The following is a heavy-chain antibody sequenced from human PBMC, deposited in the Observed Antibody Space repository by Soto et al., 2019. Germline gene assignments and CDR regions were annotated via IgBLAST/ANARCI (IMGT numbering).Heavy chain of an antibody. CDR1: GGSIRSGGYY. CDR2: IYYSGST. J-gene: IGHJ6*02. Sequence: PSETLSLTCTVSGGSIRSGGYYWCWVRQSPRRGLEWIGNIYYSGSTYYNPSLKSRLTISVDTSKNQFSLNLSSVTAADTAVYYCARDRLMATAGTARHYFGLDVWGQGTTVTVSS. D-gene: IGHD5-18*01. CDR3: ARDRLMATAGTARHYFGLDV. V-gene: IGHV4-31*03.